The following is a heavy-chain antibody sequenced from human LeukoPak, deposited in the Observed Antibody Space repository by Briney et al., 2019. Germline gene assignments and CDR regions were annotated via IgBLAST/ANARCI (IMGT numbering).Heavy chain of an antibody. CDR1: GVTFNDYF. J-gene: IGHJ4*02. V-gene: IGHV3-11*01. D-gene: IGHD5-12*01. CDR2: ISSSGSTI. CDR3: ASLRGGYDSFAFDY. Sequence: GGSLRLSCAASGVTFNDYFMSWIRQAPGKGLEWVSYISSSGSTIYYVDSVKGRFTISRDNAKNSLYLQMNSLRAEDTAVYYCASLRGGYDSFAFDYWGQGTLVTVSS.